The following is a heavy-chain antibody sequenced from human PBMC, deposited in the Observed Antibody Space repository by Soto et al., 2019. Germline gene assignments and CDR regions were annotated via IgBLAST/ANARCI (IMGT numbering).Heavy chain of an antibody. D-gene: IGHD3-3*01. CDR1: GFTFSDYA. CDR2: ISGSGGNT. J-gene: IGHJ5*02. Sequence: EVQLLESGGGLVQPGGSLRLSCAASGFTFSDYAMNWVRQAPGKGLEWVSAISGSGGNTYYADSVKGRFTISRDNSKNTLYLQMNSLRAGDTAVYYCANGRFLEWLLPDNWFDPWGQGTLVTVST. CDR3: ANGRFLEWLLPDNWFDP. V-gene: IGHV3-23*01.